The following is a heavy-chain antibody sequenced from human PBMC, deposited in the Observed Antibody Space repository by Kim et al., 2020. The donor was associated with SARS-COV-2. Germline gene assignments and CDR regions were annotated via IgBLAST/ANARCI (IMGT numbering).Heavy chain of an antibody. V-gene: IGHV3-7*01. Sequence: GGSLRLSCAASGFTFSSYWMTWVRQAPGKGLEWVANIKQDGNQKYYVDSVKGRVTISRDNAKNSLYLQMNSLRAEDTAVYYCARDGDLYSSGKDAFDIGG. CDR3: ARDGDLYSSGKDAFDI. CDR1: GFTFSSYW. D-gene: IGHD6-19*01. CDR2: IKQDGNQK. J-gene: IGHJ3*02.